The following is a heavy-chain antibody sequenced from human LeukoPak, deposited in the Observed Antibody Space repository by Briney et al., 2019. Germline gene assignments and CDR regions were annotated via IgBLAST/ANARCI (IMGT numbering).Heavy chain of an antibody. J-gene: IGHJ6*03. V-gene: IGHV3-23*01. CDR1: GFTFSSYA. CDR3: AKVAYQLTRYYYYYMDV. Sequence: GGSLRLSCAASGFTFSSYAMSWVRQAPGKGLEWVSAISGSGGSTYYADSVKGRFTISRDNSKNTLYLQMNSLRAEDTAVYYCAKVAYQLTRYYYYYMDVWGKGTTVTVSS. CDR2: ISGSGGST. D-gene: IGHD2-2*01.